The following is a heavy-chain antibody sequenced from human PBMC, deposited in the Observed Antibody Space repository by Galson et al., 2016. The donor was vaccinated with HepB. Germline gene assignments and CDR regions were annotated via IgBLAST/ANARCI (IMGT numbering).Heavy chain of an antibody. CDR3: AKVGGRGDY. Sequence: SLRLSCAASGFTFSTYVMSWVRQAPGKGLEWVSALSGNGDHAFYADSVKGRFTISRDNSKDTLYLQMNSLRVEDTALYYCAKVGGRGDYWGRGTLVTVSS. D-gene: IGHD4-17*01. J-gene: IGHJ2*01. CDR1: GFTFSTYV. V-gene: IGHV3-23*01. CDR2: LSGNGDHA.